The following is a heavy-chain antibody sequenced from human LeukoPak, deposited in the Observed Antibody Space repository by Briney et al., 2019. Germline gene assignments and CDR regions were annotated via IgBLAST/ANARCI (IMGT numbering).Heavy chain of an antibody. Sequence: SSETLSLTCTVSGGSISSSSYYWGWIRQPPGKGREWIGSIYYSGSTYYNPSLKSRVTISVDTSKNQFSLKLSSVTAADTAVYYCARPMVVVTATPRAFDIWGQGTMVTVSS. CDR1: GGSISSSSYY. D-gene: IGHD2-21*02. J-gene: IGHJ3*02. V-gene: IGHV4-39*01. CDR2: IYYSGST. CDR3: ARPMVVVTATPRAFDI.